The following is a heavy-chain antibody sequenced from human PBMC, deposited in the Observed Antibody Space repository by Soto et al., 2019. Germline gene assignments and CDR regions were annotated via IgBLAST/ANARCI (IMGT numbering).Heavy chain of an antibody. J-gene: IGHJ6*02. Sequence: GASVKVSCKTSGGTFSSFAISWVRQAPGQGLEWMGGIIPIFETANYAQKFQGRVTITADEITGTAYMELRSPRSEDTGVYYCARDLEVVVLGVDHYYYYGMDVWGQGTTVTVSS. CDR1: GGTFSSFA. V-gene: IGHV1-69*13. CDR3: ARDLEVVVLGVDHYYYYGMDV. CDR2: IIPIFETA. D-gene: IGHD2-15*01.